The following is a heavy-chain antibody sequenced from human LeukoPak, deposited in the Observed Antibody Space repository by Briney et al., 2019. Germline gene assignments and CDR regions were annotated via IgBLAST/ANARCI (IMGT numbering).Heavy chain of an antibody. CDR3: ARDHAEYSISSIAY. J-gene: IGHJ4*02. CDR2: ISAYNGNT. V-gene: IGHV1-18*01. CDR1: GYTFTSYG. Sequence: GASVKVSCKASGYTFTSYGISWVRQAPGQGLEWMGWISAYNGNTNYAQKLQGRVTMTTDTSTSTAYMELRSLRSDDTAVYYCARDHAEYSISSIAYWGQGTLVTVSS. D-gene: IGHD6-6*01.